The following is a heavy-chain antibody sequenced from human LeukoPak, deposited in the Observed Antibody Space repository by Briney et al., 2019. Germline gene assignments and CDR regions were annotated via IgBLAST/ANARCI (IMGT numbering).Heavy chain of an antibody. V-gene: IGHV3-23*01. Sequence: GGSLRLSCAASGFTFNKYGMSWVRQAPGKGLEWVSSISGSGGSTYYADSVKGRFTISRDNSKNTLYLQMNSLRAEDTAVYYCAKFGATGAFDIWGQGTMVTVSS. CDR3: AKFGATGAFDI. CDR2: ISGSGGST. CDR1: GFTFNKYG. D-gene: IGHD1-26*01. J-gene: IGHJ3*02.